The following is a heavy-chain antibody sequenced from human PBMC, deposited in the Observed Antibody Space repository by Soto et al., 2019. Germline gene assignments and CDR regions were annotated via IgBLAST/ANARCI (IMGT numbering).Heavy chain of an antibody. CDR1: GFTFSSYA. CDR2: ISNSGDR. V-gene: IGHV3-23*01. D-gene: IGHD3-10*01. Sequence: VKVLESGGALVQPGGSLRLSCAASGFTFSSYAIYWVRQAPGKGLEWVSTISNSGDRYYADSVEGRFTISRDNSKDTVFLQMNNLRAEDTAVYYCAKPKYRGVVVNVWGQGTTVTVSS. J-gene: IGHJ6*02. CDR3: AKPKYRGVVVNV.